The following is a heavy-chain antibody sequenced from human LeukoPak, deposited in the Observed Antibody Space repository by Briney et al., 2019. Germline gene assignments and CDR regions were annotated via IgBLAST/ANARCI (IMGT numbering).Heavy chain of an antibody. Sequence: PGGSLRLSCAASGFTFTSYAMSWVRQAPGKGLEWVSSISGSGGSTYYADSVKGRFTISRDNSKNTLYLRMNSLRADDTAVYYCAKGATTFGGGNYIDYWGQGTLVTVSS. CDR1: GFTFTSYA. D-gene: IGHD3-16*01. V-gene: IGHV3-23*01. CDR3: AKGATTFGGGNYIDY. J-gene: IGHJ4*02. CDR2: ISGSGGST.